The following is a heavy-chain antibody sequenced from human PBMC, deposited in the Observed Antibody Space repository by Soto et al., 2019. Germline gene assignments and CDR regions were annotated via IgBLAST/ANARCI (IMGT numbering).Heavy chain of an antibody. Sequence: QVQLQQWGAGLLKPSETLSLTCVVSGGSLSDYFWSWIRQPPGMALEWIGEINHLGSINYNPSLKGRVTMSVDTSKNQFSLTLNSVTAEDTATYYCARGGISHWGYFYYMDVWDRGTTVTVSS. CDR1: GGSLSDYF. J-gene: IGHJ6*03. V-gene: IGHV4-34*01. CDR2: INHLGSI. D-gene: IGHD2-21*01. CDR3: ARGGISHWGYFYYMDV.